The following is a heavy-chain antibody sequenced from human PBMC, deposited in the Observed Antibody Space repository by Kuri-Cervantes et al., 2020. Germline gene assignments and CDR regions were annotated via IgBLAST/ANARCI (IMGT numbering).Heavy chain of an antibody. D-gene: IGHD3-10*01. CDR1: GFTVSSNY. J-gene: IGHJ4*02. CDR2: IYSGGST. CDR3: VKDRGQD. V-gene: IGHV3-53*01. Sequence: ETLSLTCAASGFTVSSNYMSWVRQAPGKGLEWVSVIYSGGSTYYADSVKGRFTISRDDSKNTLSLEMNRLRAEDTAVYHCVKDRGQDWGQGTLVTVSS.